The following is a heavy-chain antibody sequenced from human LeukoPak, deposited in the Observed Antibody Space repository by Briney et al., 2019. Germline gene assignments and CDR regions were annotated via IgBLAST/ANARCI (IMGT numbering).Heavy chain of an antibody. CDR3: ARVNWNFKTLDN. D-gene: IGHD1-7*01. CDR2: SYHSGAT. V-gene: IGHV4-38-2*01. Sequence: PSETLSLTSAVAAHSISSGYNWGWIRPPPGRGLEWIGGSYHSGATYYNPSLVSRFTISVDMSKNQFFLKVRSVTAADTAVYYCARVNWNFKTLDNWGQGTLVTGSS. J-gene: IGHJ4*02. CDR1: AHSISSGYN.